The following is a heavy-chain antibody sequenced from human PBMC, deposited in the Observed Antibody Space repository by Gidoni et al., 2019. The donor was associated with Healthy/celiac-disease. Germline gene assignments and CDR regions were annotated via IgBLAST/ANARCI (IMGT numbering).Heavy chain of an antibody. D-gene: IGHD3-16*02. V-gene: IGHV3-9*01. CDR1: GFTFDDYA. CDR2: ISWNSGSI. J-gene: IGHJ4*02. Sequence: EVQLVESGGGLVQLGRSLTLSCAASGFTFDDYAMHWVRQAPGKGLEWVSGISWNSGSIGYADSVKGRFTISRDNAKNSLYLQMNSLRAEDTALYYCAKGGTFGGVIVRGYFDYWGQGTLVTVSS. CDR3: AKGGTFGGVIVRGYFDY.